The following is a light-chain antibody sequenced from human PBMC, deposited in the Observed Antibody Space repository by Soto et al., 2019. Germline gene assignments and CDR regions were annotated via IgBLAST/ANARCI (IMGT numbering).Light chain of an antibody. Sequence: QSALTQPASVSGSLGQSITISCTGTSTDVGGYNLVSWYQQHPDKAPKLLIYEVTNRPSGVSNRFSGSKSGNTASLTISGLQAEDEADYYCSSHTSTSTPVFGTGTKLTVL. CDR2: EVT. CDR1: STDVGGYNL. V-gene: IGLV2-14*01. J-gene: IGLJ1*01. CDR3: SSHTSTSTPV.